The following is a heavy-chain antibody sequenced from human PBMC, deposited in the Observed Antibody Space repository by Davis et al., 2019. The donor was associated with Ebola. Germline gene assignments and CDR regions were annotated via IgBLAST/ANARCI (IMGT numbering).Heavy chain of an antibody. Sequence: AASVKVSCKASGYTFTGYYMHWVRQAPRQGLEWMGWINPNSGGTNYAQKFQGWVTMTRDTSTSTVYMELSSLRSEDTAVYYCARDQVGSYGSGSYHVYWGQGTLVTVSS. D-gene: IGHD3-10*01. CDR2: INPNSGGT. V-gene: IGHV1-2*04. CDR3: ARDQVGSYGSGSYHVY. J-gene: IGHJ4*02. CDR1: GYTFTGYY.